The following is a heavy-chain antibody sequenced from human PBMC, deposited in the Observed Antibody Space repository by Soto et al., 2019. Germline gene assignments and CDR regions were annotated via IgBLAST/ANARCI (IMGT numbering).Heavy chain of an antibody. D-gene: IGHD6-6*01. V-gene: IGHV1-2*04. CDR1: GYTFTGYY. J-gene: IGHJ5*02. CDR2: INPNSGGT. Sequence: QVQLVQSGAEVKKPGASVKVSCKASGYTFTGYYMHWVRQAPGQGLEWMGWINPNSGGTNYAQKFQGWVTMTRDTSISTAYMELSRLRSDDTAVYYCASGSPSEYSSSHCFDPWGQGTLVTVSS. CDR3: ASGSPSEYSSSHCFDP.